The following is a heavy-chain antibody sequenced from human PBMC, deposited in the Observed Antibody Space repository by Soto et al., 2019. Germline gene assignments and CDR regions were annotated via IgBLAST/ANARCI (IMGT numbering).Heavy chain of an antibody. Sequence: PSETLSLTCAVSSGSISSRKWWTWVRQSPGKGLEWIGEIYHSGSTNYNPSLKSRVTISIDKSNDQFSLKLSSVTAADTAVYYAARKFGELLADAFDIWGQGTMVTVSS. CDR1: SGSISSRKW. D-gene: IGHD3-10*01. V-gene: IGHV4-4*02. CDR3: ARKFGELLADAFDI. CDR2: IYHSGST. J-gene: IGHJ3*02.